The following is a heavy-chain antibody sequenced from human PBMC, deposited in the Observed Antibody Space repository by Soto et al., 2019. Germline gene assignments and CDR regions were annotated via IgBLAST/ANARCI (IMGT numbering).Heavy chain of an antibody. V-gene: IGHV3-7*01. J-gene: IGHJ5*02. D-gene: IGHD2-21*02. Sequence: EVQLVESGGGLVQPGGSLRLSCAASGFTFSRYWMSWVRQAPGKGLEWVANIKQDGSEKYYVDSVKGRFTISRDNAKNSLYLQRNSLRAEDTAVDYCARVRSCGVVTADDEWGWFGPWGQGTLVTVSS. CDR2: IKQDGSEK. CDR1: GFTFSRYW. CDR3: ARVRSCGVVTADDEWGWFGP.